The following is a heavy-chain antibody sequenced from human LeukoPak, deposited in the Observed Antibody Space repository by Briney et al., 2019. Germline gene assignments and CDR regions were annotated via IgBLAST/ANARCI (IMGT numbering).Heavy chain of an antibody. D-gene: IGHD6-13*01. J-gene: IGHJ4*02. V-gene: IGHV1-46*01. CDR1: GYTFTSYY. Sequence: ASVKISCKASGYTFTSYYMHWVRQAPGQGLEWMGIINPSGGSTSYAQKFQGRVTMTRDTSTSTVYMELSSLRSEDTAVYYCARDPPAGTDNSNFDYWGQGTLVTVSS. CDR2: INPSGGST. CDR3: ARDPPAGTDNSNFDY.